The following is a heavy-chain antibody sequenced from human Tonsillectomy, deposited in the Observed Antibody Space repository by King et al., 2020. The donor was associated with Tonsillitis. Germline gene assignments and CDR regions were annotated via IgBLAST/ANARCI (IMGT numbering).Heavy chain of an antibody. J-gene: IGHJ4*02. D-gene: IGHD4-23*01. CDR3: AKWVDPSLLYDGTSNYYFDY. CDR1: GFTFSNYA. CDR2: ISAVGGVT. Sequence: VQLVESGGGLVQPGGSLRLSCAASGFTFSNYAMSWVRQAPGKGLEWVSIISAVGGVTYYADSVKGRFTISRDDSKNTLFLQMNSLSAEDTAVYYCAKWVDPSLLYDGTSNYYFDYWGLGTLVTVSS. V-gene: IGHV3-23*04.